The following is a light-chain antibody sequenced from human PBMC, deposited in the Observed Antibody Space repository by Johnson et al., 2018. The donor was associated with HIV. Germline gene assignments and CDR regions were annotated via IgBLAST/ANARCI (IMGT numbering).Light chain of an antibody. J-gene: IGLJ1*01. CDR3: GTWDSSLSRYV. CDR2: DNN. CDR1: SSNIGNNY. V-gene: IGLV1-51*01. Sequence: QSVLTQPPSVSAAPGQKVTISCSGSSSNIGNNYVSWYQQLPGTAPKLLIYDNNKRPSGIPDRFSGSESGTSATLGLTGLQTGDEADYYCGTWDSSLSRYVFDTGTKVTVL.